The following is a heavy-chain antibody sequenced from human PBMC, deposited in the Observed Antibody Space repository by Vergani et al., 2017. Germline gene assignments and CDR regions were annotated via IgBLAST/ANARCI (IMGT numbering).Heavy chain of an antibody. CDR1: RYSFTNYW. J-gene: IGHJ4*02. CDR2: IHLADSDT. CDR3: ARLYGRDSSGSKYFDY. D-gene: IGHD3-22*01. Sequence: EVQLVQSGAEVKKPGESLKISCQISRYSFTNYWIGWVRQMPGKGLEWMGIIHLADSDTRYSPSFQGQVTISVDKSISTAYLQRSSRRAPDSAMYYCARLYGRDSSGSKYFDYWGQGTLVTVSS. V-gene: IGHV5-51*01.